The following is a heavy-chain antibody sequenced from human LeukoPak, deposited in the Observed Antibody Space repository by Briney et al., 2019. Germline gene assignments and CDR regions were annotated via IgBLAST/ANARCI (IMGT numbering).Heavy chain of an antibody. D-gene: IGHD1-26*01. CDR2: ISSSSSYI. CDR3: ARGPDYSGSYYYVTEYFQH. Sequence: PGGSLRLSCAASGFTFSSYRMTWVRQAPGKGLEWVSSISSSSSYIYYADSVKGRFTISRDNAKNSLYLQMNSLRAEDTAVYYCARGPDYSGSYYYVTEYFQHWGQGTLVTVSS. CDR1: GFTFSSYR. J-gene: IGHJ1*01. V-gene: IGHV3-21*01.